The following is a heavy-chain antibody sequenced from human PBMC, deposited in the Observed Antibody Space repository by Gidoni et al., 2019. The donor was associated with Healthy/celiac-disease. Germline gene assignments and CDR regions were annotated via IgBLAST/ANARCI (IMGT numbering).Heavy chain of an antibody. CDR3: ARLMITFGGVIGNDAFDI. J-gene: IGHJ3*02. CDR1: GYSISSGYY. V-gene: IGHV4-38-2*01. CDR2: IYHSGST. Sequence: QVQLQESGPGLVKPSETLSLTCAVSGYSISSGYYWGWIRQPPGKGLEWIGSIYHSGSTYYNPSLKSRVTISVDTSKNQFSLKLSSVTAADTAVYYCARLMITFGGVIGNDAFDIWGQGTMVTVSS. D-gene: IGHD3-16*02.